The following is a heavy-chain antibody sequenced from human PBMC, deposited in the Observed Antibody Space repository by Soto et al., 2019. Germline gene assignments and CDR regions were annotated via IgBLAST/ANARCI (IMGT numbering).Heavy chain of an antibody. J-gene: IGHJ5*02. CDR2: LYDTVIT. CDR3: ARLPGP. V-gene: IGHV4-59*01. CDR1: CASISRYY. Sequence: SETLSLTCIVACASISRYYWSWIRQSPGNGLDWIGYLYDTVITIXXPCLKSRXXISVDTSKNQXSLKMXCGTAADTAVYYCARLPGPSGQGTLVTVSX. D-gene: IGHD7-27*01.